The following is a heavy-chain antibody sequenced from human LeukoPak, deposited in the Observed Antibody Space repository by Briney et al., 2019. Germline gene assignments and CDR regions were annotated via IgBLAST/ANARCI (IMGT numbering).Heavy chain of an antibody. CDR3: ARGVRGYCSSTSCSYYFDY. D-gene: IGHD2-2*01. V-gene: IGHV4-59*12. Sequence: SETLSLTCTVSGGSISSYYWSWIRQPPGKGLEWIGYIYYSGSTNYNPSLKSRVTISVDTSKNQFSLKLSSVTAADTAVYYCARGVRGYCSSTSCSYYFDYWGQGTLVTVSS. J-gene: IGHJ4*02. CDR1: GGSISSYY. CDR2: IYYSGST.